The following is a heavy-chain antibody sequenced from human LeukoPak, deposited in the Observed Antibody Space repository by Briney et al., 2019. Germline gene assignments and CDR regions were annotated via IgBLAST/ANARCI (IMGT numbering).Heavy chain of an antibody. V-gene: IGHV3-48*04. CDR3: ARAEALKFRDFDY. CDR2: IVGSSSII. J-gene: IGHJ4*02. CDR1: GFTFSSYS. Sequence: PGGSLRLSCAASGFTFSSYSMNWVRQAPGKGLEWVAYIVGSSSIIYYADSVKGRFTTSRDNARNSLYLQMNSLRAEDTAIYYCARAEALKFRDFDYWGQGTLVTVSS.